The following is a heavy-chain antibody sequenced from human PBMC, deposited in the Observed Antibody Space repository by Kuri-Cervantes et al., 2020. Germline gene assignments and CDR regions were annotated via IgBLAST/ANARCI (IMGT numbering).Heavy chain of an antibody. D-gene: IGHD6-13*01. J-gene: IGHJ4*02. V-gene: IGHV4-4*07. Sequence: GSLRLSCTVSDGSISSYYWSWIRQPAGKGLEWIGRIYSGGSTNYNPSLKSRVTISVDKSKNQFSLKLTSVTAADTAVYYCASASAAVGMSSHFDYWGQGTLVTVSS. CDR1: DGSISSYY. CDR3: ASASAAVGMSSHFDY. CDR2: IYSGGST.